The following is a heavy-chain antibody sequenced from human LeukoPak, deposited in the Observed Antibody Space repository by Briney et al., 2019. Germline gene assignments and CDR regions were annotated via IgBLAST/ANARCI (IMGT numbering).Heavy chain of an antibody. CDR1: GFAFRGYA. D-gene: IGHD3-3*01. J-gene: IGHJ4*02. CDR3: ARDLTIRYLDY. Sequence: PGGSRRLSCAASGFAFRGYAMHWVRQAPGKGLEWVAVIWYDGSEKYYEDSVQGRFTISRDNSKNTLYLEMNSLRVEDTAVYYCARDLTIRYLDYWGQGTLVTVSS. CDR2: IWYDGSEK. V-gene: IGHV3-33*01.